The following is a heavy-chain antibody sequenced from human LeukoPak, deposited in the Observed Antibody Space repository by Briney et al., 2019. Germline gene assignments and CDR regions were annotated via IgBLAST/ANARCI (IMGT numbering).Heavy chain of an antibody. CDR2: IIPIFGTA. Sequence: SVKVSCKASGGTFSSYAISWVRQAPGQGLEWMGGIIPIFGTANYAQKFQGRVTITTDESTSTAYMELSSLRSEDTAVYYCARGHDYSGYDLDYRGQGTLVTVSS. CDR3: ARGHDYSGYDLDY. D-gene: IGHD5-12*01. V-gene: IGHV1-69*05. J-gene: IGHJ4*02. CDR1: GGTFSSYA.